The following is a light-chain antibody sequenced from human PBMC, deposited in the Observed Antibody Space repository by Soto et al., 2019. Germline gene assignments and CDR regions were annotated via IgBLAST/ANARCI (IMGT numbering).Light chain of an antibody. CDR3: RSYTSSSSYV. CDR1: SSDVGGYNY. CDR2: DVS. Sequence: QSVLTQPASVSGSPGQSITISCTGTSSDVGGYNYVSWYQQDPGKAPKVMIYDVSNRPSGVSHRFSASKSGNTASLTISGLQAVFVADYYCRSYTSSSSYVFGTGTKVTDL. J-gene: IGLJ1*01. V-gene: IGLV2-14*01.